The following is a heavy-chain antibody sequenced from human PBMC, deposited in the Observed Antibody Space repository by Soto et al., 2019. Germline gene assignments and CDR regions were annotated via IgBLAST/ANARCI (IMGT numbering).Heavy chain of an antibody. CDR3: ARGRWEPPAFCDF. D-gene: IGHD1-26*01. J-gene: IGHJ4*02. V-gene: IGHV3-30*04. CDR1: GFTFRSYS. CDR2: ISYDGRNQ. Sequence: QVQLVESGGGVVQPGRSLRLSCAASGFTFRSYSFHWVRQAPGKGLEWVALISYDGRNQYYADSVKGRFTIYRDSSENTVHLQMNSLRPEDTAVYYCARGRWEPPAFCDFWGQGTLVTVSS.